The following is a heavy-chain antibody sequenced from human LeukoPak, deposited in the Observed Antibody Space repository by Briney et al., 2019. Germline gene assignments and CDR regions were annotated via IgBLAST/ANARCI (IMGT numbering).Heavy chain of an antibody. Sequence: PSQTLSLTCTVSGGSISSGSYYWSWIRQPAGKGLEWIGRIYTSGSTNYNPSLKSRVTISVDTSKNQSSLKLSSVTAADTAVYYCARDQSGARGGYYPTSHYYYYYYMDVWGKGTTVTVSS. V-gene: IGHV4-61*02. D-gene: IGHD3-3*01. CDR2: IYTSGST. J-gene: IGHJ6*03. CDR3: ARDQSGARGGYYPTSHYYYYYYMDV. CDR1: GGSISSGSYY.